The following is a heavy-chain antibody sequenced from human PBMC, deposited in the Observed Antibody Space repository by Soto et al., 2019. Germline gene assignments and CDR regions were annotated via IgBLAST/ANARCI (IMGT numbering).Heavy chain of an antibody. D-gene: IGHD6-6*01. CDR3: ARSSIAARPRYYYYGMDV. V-gene: IGHV1-2*04. Sequence: GASVKVSCKASGYTFTGYYMHWVRQAPGQGLEWMGWINPNSGGTNYAQKFQGWVTMTRDTSISTAYMELSRLRSDDTAVYYCARSSIAARPRYYYYGMDVWGQGTTVTVSS. CDR2: INPNSGGT. CDR1: GYTFTGYY. J-gene: IGHJ6*02.